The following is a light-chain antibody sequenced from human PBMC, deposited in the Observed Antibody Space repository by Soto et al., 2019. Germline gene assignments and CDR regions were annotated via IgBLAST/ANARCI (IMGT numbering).Light chain of an antibody. CDR2: GAS. CDR1: QGVSRK. Sequence: DIVMTQSPATLSVAPGERVTFSCRASQGVSRKLAWYQHKPGQAPRLLIAGASTGATGIPARFSGSGSGTDFTLTISSLQSEDCAIEYCQQYHTWPLTFGGGTKVEIK. V-gene: IGKV3-15*01. CDR3: QQYHTWPLT. J-gene: IGKJ4*01.